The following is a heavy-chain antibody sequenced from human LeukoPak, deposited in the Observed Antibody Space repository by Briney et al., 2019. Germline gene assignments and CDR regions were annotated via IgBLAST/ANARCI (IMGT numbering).Heavy chain of an antibody. CDR2: ISDTGGST. J-gene: IGHJ4*02. Sequence: GGSLRLSCAASAFTFGSFGMSWVPQAPGKGLEWVSAISDTGGSTFYADSVKGRFTISRDNSKNTLYLQMNSLRAEDTAIYYCAKGRIQSYMAPEYWGQGTLVTVSS. V-gene: IGHV3-23*01. D-gene: IGHD4-11*01. CDR3: AKGRIQSYMAPEY. CDR1: AFTFGSFG.